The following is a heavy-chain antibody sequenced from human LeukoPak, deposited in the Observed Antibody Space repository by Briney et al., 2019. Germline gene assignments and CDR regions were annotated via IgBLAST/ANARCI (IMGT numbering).Heavy chain of an antibody. CDR1: GYTFTGYY. D-gene: IGHD3-22*01. J-gene: IGHJ4*02. V-gene: IGHV1-2*06. CDR3: AGVGYYESSGYYEY. CDR2: INPNSGGT. Sequence: EASVKVSCKASGYTFTGYYMHWVRQAPGQGLEWMGRINPNSGGTNYAQKFQGRVTMTRDASISTVYMELSRLRSDDTAVYYCAGVGYYESSGYYEYWGQGTLVTVSS.